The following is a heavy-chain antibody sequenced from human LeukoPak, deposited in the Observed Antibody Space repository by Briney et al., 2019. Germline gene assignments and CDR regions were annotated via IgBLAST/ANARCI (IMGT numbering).Heavy chain of an antibody. Sequence: GGSLRLSCAASGFTFSGSAMHWVRQASGKGLEWVGRIRSKVNNYATAYAASVKGRFTISRDDSKNTLYVQMNSLKTEDTAVYYCTTDHSTYYDSSGTGSYHWGQGTLVTVSS. CDR1: GFTFSGSA. J-gene: IGHJ5*02. CDR2: IRSKVNNYAT. D-gene: IGHD3-22*01. V-gene: IGHV3-73*01. CDR3: TTDHSTYYDSSGTGSYH.